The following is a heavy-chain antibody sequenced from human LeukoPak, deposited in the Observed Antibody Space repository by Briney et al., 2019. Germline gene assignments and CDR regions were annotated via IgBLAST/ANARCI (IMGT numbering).Heavy chain of an antibody. CDR1: GGSISSYY. J-gene: IGHJ4*02. CDR3: ASHGTNDSSELLY. V-gene: IGHV4-59*01. D-gene: IGHD3-22*01. CDR2: IYYSGST. Sequence: PSETLSLTCTVSGGSISSYYWSWIRQPPGKGLEWIGYIYYSGSTNYNPSLKSRVTISVDTPKNQFSLKLSSVTAADTAVYYCASHGTNDSSELLYWGQGTLVTVSS.